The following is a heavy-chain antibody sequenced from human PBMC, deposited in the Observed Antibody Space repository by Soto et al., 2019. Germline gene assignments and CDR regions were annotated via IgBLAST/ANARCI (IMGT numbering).Heavy chain of an antibody. CDR1: GYTFTSYG. CDR3: ARWSYDILTGYYTPPGDV. V-gene: IGHV1-18*01. Sequence: ASVKVSCKASGYTFTSYGISWVRQAPGQGLEWMGWISTYNGNTNYAQKLQGRVTMTTDTSTSTAYMELRSLRSDDTAVYYCARWSYDILTGYYTPPGDVWGQGTTVTVSS. J-gene: IGHJ6*02. D-gene: IGHD3-9*01. CDR2: ISTYNGNT.